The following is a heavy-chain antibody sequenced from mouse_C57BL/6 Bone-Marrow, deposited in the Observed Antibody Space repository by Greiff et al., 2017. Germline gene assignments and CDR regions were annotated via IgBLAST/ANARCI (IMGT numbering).Heavy chain of an antibody. V-gene: IGHV5-16*01. CDR2: INYDGSST. CDR3: ARAYYGSSHWYFDV. Sequence: EVMLVESEGGLVQPGSSMKLSCTASGFTFSDYYMAWVRQVPEKGLEWVANINYDGSSTYYLDSLKSRFIISRDNAKNILYLQMSSLKSEDTATYYCARAYYGSSHWYFDVWGTGTTVTVSS. D-gene: IGHD1-1*01. CDR1: GFTFSDYY. J-gene: IGHJ1*03.